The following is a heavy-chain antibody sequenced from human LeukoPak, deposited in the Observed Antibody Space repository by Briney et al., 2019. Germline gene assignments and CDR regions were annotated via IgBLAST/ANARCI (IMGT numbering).Heavy chain of an antibody. Sequence: ASVKVSCKASGYTFASFGITWVRQAPGQGLEWMGGIIPIFGTANYAQKFQGRVTITADESTSTAYMELSSLRSEDTAVYYCARDLDGSIAARPTRFDYWGQGTLVTVSS. D-gene: IGHD6-6*01. V-gene: IGHV1-69*13. CDR3: ARDLDGSIAARPTRFDY. J-gene: IGHJ4*02. CDR2: IIPIFGTA. CDR1: GYTFASFG.